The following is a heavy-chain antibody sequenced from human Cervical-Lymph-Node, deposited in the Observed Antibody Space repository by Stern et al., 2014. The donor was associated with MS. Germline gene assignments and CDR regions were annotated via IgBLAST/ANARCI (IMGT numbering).Heavy chain of an antibody. Sequence: EVQLVESGGGVIQPGGSLRLSCTASGFTVSRDDMTWVRQAPGKGLEWVSLMTNVGSTFYTDSVKRRFTISRYDSKNTVYLHMTSLRAEDTAMYYCARDTSSPERSDWWGQGTLVTVSS. V-gene: IGHV3-53*01. J-gene: IGHJ4*02. D-gene: IGHD1-1*01. CDR3: ARDTSSPERSDW. CDR2: MTNVGST. CDR1: GFTVSRDD.